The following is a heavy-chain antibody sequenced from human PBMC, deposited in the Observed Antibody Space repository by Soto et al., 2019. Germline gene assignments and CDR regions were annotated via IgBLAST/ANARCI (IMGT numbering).Heavy chain of an antibody. CDR3: ARAGHTYYDFWSGYYWNWFDP. Sequence: TSETLSLTCTVSGGSISSYYWSWIRQPPGKGLEWIGYIYYSGSTNYNPSLKSRVTISVDTSKNQFSLKLSSVTAADTAVYYCARAGHTYYDFWSGYYWNWFDPWGQGTLVTVS. CDR1: GGSISSYY. D-gene: IGHD3-3*01. V-gene: IGHV4-59*01. CDR2: IYYSGST. J-gene: IGHJ5*02.